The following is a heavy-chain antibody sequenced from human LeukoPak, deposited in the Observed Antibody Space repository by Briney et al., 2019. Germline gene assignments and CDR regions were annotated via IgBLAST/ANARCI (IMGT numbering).Heavy chain of an antibody. CDR2: VTGDGGVT. D-gene: IGHD3-16*01. CDR1: GFAFNTYW. V-gene: IGHV3-74*01. CDR3: ARDFGVTNYHFDY. Sequence: GGSLRLSCAASGFAFNTYWMHWVRQAPGKGLEWVSLVTGDGGVTSYADSVKGRFSISRDNAKNTLYLQMNSLRAEDTAVYYCARDFGVTNYHFDYWGQGTLVTVSS. J-gene: IGHJ4*02.